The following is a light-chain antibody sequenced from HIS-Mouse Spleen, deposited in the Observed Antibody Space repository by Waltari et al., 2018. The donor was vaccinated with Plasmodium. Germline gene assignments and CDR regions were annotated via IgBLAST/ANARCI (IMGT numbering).Light chain of an antibody. V-gene: IGLV2-8*01. Sequence: QSAPTQPPSASGSPGQSVTISCTGTSSDVRGYNYVSWYQHHPGKPPKLMIYEVSKRPSGVPDRFSGSKSGNTASLTVSGLQAEDEADYYCSSYAGSNNVVFGGGTKLTVL. CDR2: EVS. J-gene: IGLJ2*01. CDR3: SSYAGSNNVV. CDR1: SSDVRGYNY.